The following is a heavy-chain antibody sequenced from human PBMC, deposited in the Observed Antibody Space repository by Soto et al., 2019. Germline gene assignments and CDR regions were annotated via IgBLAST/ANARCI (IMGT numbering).Heavy chain of an antibody. D-gene: IGHD3-10*01. V-gene: IGHV3-30-3*01. CDR2: ISKDGSVI. J-gene: IGHJ4*02. Sequence: QVQLVESGGGVVQPGGSLRLSCAASEFSFSRFAIHWVRQAPGKGLEWVAVISKDGSVIYYADSVKGRFTISRDNSKSSLFLQVNSLTSEDTAVYHCARSRSGAVPDSIGFWGQGTLVTVSS. CDR3: ARSRSGAVPDSIGF. CDR1: EFSFSRFA.